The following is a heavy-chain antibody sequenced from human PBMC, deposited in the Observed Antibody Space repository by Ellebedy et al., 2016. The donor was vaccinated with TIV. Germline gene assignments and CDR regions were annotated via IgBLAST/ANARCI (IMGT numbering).Heavy chain of an antibody. J-gene: IGHJ6*03. V-gene: IGHV3-11*01. CDR1: GFTFSDYY. CDR3: ARDASLGYYYYYMDV. Sequence: GGSLRLXCAAYGFTFSDYYMSWIRQAPGKGLEWVSYISSSGASVYYADSVKGRFTISRDNANNSLFLQMNSLRAEDTAVYYCARDASLGYYYYYMDVWGKGTTVTVAS. CDR2: ISSSGASV. D-gene: IGHD6-6*01.